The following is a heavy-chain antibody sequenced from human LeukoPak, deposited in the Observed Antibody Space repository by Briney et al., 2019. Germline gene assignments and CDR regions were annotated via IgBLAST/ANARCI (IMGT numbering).Heavy chain of an antibody. CDR2: ISSNGGST. CDR3: ARDVTLFGQGPFDY. CDR1: GVTFSNYA. V-gene: IGHV3-64*01. Sequence: PGGSLRLSCAASGVTFSNYAMHWVRQAPGKGLEYDSAISSNGGSTDYANSVKGRFTISRDNSKNTLYLQMGSLRAEDMAVYYCARDVTLFGQGPFDYWGQGTLVTVSS. D-gene: IGHD3-3*01. J-gene: IGHJ4*02.